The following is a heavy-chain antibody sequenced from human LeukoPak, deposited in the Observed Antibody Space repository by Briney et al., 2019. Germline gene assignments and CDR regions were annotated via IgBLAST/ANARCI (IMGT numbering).Heavy chain of an antibody. Sequence: GSLRLSCVASGFTFSSYAMSWVRQAPGKGLEWVSVISGSGGSTYHADSVKGRFTISRDNSKNTLFLQMNSLRAEDTAVYYCAKTGRGTTTFHYLDYWGQGTLVTVSS. J-gene: IGHJ4*02. CDR1: GFTFSSYA. V-gene: IGHV3-23*01. CDR2: ISGSGGST. D-gene: IGHD1-26*01. CDR3: AKTGRGTTTFHYLDY.